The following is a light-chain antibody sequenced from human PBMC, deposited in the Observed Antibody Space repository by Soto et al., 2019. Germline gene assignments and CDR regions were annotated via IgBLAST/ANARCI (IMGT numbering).Light chain of an antibody. CDR1: STDVGGYNY. CDR3: CSFVGSDTLYV. J-gene: IGLJ1*01. CDR2: DVS. Sequence: QSALTQPRSVSGSPGQSVTISCTGTSTDVGGYNYVSWYQQHPGKVPKLMLYDVSKRPSGVPDRFSGSKSGNTASLTISGLQAEDEADYYCCSFVGSDTLYVFGSGTKLTVL. V-gene: IGLV2-11*01.